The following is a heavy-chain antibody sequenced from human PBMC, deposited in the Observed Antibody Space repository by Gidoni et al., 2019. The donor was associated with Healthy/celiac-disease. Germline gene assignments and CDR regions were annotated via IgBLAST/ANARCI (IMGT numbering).Heavy chain of an antibody. CDR1: GYSFPSYW. CDR2: IYPGDSDT. Sequence: EVQLVQPGAEVKKPGEALKISCKGYGYSFPSYWIGGVRQMPGKGLGGMGIIYPGDSDTRYSPSFQGQVTISADKSISTAYLQWSSLQASDTAMYYCARRRGPGYGYPYYFDYWGQGTLVTVSS. CDR3: ARRRGPGYGYPYYFDY. D-gene: IGHD5-18*01. J-gene: IGHJ4*02. V-gene: IGHV5-51*01.